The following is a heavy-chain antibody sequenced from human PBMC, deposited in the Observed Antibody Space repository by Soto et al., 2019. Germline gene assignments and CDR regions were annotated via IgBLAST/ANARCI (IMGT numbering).Heavy chain of an antibody. J-gene: IGHJ4*02. CDR1: GYTLTELS. V-gene: IGHV1-24*01. D-gene: IGHD4-17*01. CDR3: ATGSYGDYFPLAKLGY. CDR2: FDPEDGET. Sequence: QVQLVQSGAEVKKPGASVKVSCKVSGYTLTELSMHLVRQAPGKGLEWMGGFDPEDGETIYAQKFQGRVTMTEDTSTDTAYMELSSLRSEDTAVYYCATGSYGDYFPLAKLGYWGQGTLVTVSS.